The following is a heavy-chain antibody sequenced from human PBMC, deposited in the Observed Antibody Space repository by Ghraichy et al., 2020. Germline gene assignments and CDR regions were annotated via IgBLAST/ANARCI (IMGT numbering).Heavy chain of an antibody. D-gene: IGHD1-26*01. CDR1: GFSFSNYA. CDR2: ISGGGDYI. V-gene: IGHV3-23*01. J-gene: IGHJ4*02. CDR3: TRRDDGRVDY. Sequence: GGSLRLSCAASGFSFSNYAMNWVRQAPGKGLEWVSSISGGGDYIYHADSGKGRFTMSRDNSKSTLYLQMHSLRAEDTAIYYCTRRDDGRVDYWGQGTLVTVSS.